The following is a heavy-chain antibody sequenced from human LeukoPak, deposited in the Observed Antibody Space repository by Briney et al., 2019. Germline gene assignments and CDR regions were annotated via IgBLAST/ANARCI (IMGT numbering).Heavy chain of an antibody. CDR3: VRTSGWYSSWFDP. D-gene: IGHD6-19*01. CDR1: GYRFNSYW. V-gene: IGHV5-51*01. Sequence: GESLKISCKGSGYRFNSYWIGWVRQMPGKGLEWMAIIYPGDSDTRYSPSFQGQVTISVDKSISTAYMQWSSLKASDTAIYYCVRTSGWYSSWFDPWGQGTLVTVSS. J-gene: IGHJ5*02. CDR2: IYPGDSDT.